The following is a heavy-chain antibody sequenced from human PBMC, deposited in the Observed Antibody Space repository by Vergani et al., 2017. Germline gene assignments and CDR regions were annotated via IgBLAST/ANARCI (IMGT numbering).Heavy chain of an antibody. CDR3: AGGAGIQLWPY. V-gene: IGHV4-59*01. D-gene: IGHD5-18*01. CDR1: GGSISSYY. J-gene: IGHJ4*02. CDR2: IYYSGST. Sequence: QVQLQESGPGLVKPSETLSLTCTVSGGSISSYYWSWIRQPPGKGLEWIGYIYYSGSTHYNPSLKSRVTISVDTSKNQFSLKLSSVTAADTAVYYCAGGAGIQLWPYWGQGTLVTVSS.